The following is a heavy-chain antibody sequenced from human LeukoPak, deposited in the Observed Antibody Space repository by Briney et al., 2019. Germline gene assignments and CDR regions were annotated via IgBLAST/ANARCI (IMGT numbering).Heavy chain of an antibody. D-gene: IGHD2-15*01. CDR2: IYHSGST. Sequence: SETLSLTCAVSGYSISSGYYWGWIRQPPGKGLEWIGSIYHSGSTYYNPSLKSRVTISVGTSKNQFSLKLSSVTAADTAVYYCARHKTRYCSGGSCYPDAFDIWGQGTMVTVSS. V-gene: IGHV4-38-2*01. CDR3: ARHKTRYCSGGSCYPDAFDI. J-gene: IGHJ3*02. CDR1: GYSISSGYY.